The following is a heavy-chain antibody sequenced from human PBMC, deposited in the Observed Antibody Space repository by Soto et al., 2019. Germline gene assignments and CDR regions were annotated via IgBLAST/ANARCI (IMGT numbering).Heavy chain of an antibody. CDR2: ISAYNGNT. CDR1: GYTFTSYYG. D-gene: IGHD3-22*01. V-gene: IGHV1-18*01. J-gene: IGHJ3*02. CDR3: AGEGSDSSGYAFDI. Sequence: ASVKVSSKASGYTFTSYYGISWVRQAPGQGLEWMGWISAYNGNTNYAQKLQGRVTMTTDTSTSTAYMELRSLRSDATAVYYCAGEGSDSSGYAFDIWGQGTMVTVSS.